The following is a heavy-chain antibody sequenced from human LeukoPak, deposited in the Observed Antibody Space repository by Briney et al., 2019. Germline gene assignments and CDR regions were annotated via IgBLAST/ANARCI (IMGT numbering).Heavy chain of an antibody. V-gene: IGHV4-34*01. J-gene: IGHJ4*02. D-gene: IGHD3-22*01. CDR3: ARTGSYYYDSSGLRFDY. Sequence: SETLSLTCTVSGGSISSHYWSWIRQPPGKGLEWIGEINHSGSTNYNPSLKSRVTISVDTSKNQFSLKLSSVTAADTAVYYCARTGSYYYDSSGLRFDYWGQGTLVTVSS. CDR1: GGSISSHY. CDR2: INHSGST.